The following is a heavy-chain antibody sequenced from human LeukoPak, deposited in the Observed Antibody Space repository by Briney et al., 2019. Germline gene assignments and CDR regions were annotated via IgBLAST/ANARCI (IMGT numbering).Heavy chain of an antibody. Sequence: GGSLRLSCAASGFSFSTSWMHWVRQTPGEGLLWVSRISADGRTTGYADAVKGRFTTSRENARNTLYLQMSSLRVEDTGVYYCVFDGAGNFIPFDFWGQGNLVTVSS. CDR2: ISADGRTT. D-gene: IGHD4-23*01. V-gene: IGHV3-74*01. CDR1: GFSFSTSW. J-gene: IGHJ4*02. CDR3: VFDGAGNFIPFDF.